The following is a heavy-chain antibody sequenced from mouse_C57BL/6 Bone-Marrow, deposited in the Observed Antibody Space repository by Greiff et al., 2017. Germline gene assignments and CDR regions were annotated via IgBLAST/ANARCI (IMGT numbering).Heavy chain of an antibody. Sequence: EVQLVESGGGLVKPGGSLKLSCAASGFTFSSYTMSWVRQTPEKRLQWVAAISGGGGNTYYPDSVKGRFTISRDNDKNILYLQMSGLRSEDTALYYFSRQVTTVLATKYFDVWGTGTTVTVSS. V-gene: IGHV5-9*01. CDR1: GFTFSSYT. D-gene: IGHD1-1*01. J-gene: IGHJ1*03. CDR2: ISGGGGNT. CDR3: SRQVTTVLATKYFDV.